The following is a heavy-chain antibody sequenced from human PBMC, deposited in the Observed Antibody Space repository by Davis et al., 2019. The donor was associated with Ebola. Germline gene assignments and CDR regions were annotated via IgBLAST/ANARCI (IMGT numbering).Heavy chain of an antibody. Sequence: SVKVSCKASGYTFTSYDINWVRQAPGQGLEWMGGIIPIFGTANYAQKFQGRVTITADESTSTAYMELSSLRSEDTAVYYCARVATLPGDVWGQGTTVTVSS. CDR1: GYTFTSYD. CDR3: ARVATLPGDV. J-gene: IGHJ6*02. D-gene: IGHD5-12*01. CDR2: IIPIFGTA. V-gene: IGHV1-69*13.